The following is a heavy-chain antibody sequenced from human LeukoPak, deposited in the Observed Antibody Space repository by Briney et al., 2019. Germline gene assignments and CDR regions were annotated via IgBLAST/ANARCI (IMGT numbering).Heavy chain of an antibody. Sequence: GGSLRLSCAASGFTVNSNYMSWVRQAPGKGLEWVSIIYSGGTTYYADSVKGRFTISRDSSNNTLYLQMNSLRAEDTAVYFCARMTYNCGSLPGDYWGQGTLVTVSS. J-gene: IGHJ4*02. CDR3: ARMTYNCGSLPGDY. CDR1: GFTVNSNY. V-gene: IGHV3-66*02. D-gene: IGHD1-1*01. CDR2: IYSGGTT.